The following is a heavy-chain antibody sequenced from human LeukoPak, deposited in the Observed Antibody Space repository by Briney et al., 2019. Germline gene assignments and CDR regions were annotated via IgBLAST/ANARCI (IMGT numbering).Heavy chain of an antibody. CDR1: GFTFDDYT. V-gene: IGHV3-43*01. CDR2: ITWDSGTT. D-gene: IGHD6-19*01. CDR3: AKGYSSGWYPFDY. J-gene: IGHJ4*02. Sequence: PGGSLTLSCAASGFTFDDYTMHWVRQAPGKSLEWVSLITWDSGTTYYKDSVKGRFTISRDNSKNSLYLRMNSLRTEDTALYYCAKGYSSGWYPFDYWGQGTLVTVSS.